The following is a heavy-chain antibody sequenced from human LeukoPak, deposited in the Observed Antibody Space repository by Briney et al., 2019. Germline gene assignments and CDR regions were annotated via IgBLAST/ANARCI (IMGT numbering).Heavy chain of an antibody. CDR1: GFTFGDYA. CDR2: IRSKAYGGTT. V-gene: IGHV3-49*04. J-gene: IGHJ4*02. CDR3: TRGGEYYDSSAYRTHLDY. D-gene: IGHD3-22*01. Sequence: PGGSLRLSCTASGFTFGDYAMTWVRQAPGKGLEWVGFIRSKAYGGTTEYAASVKGRFTISRDDSKSIAYLQMNSLKTEDTAVYYCTRGGEYYDSSAYRTHLDYWGQGTLVTVSS.